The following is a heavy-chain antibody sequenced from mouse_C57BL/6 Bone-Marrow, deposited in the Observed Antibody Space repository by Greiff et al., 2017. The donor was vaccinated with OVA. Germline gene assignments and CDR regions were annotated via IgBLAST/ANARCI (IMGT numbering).Heavy chain of an antibody. CDR2: IYPGDGDT. CDR1: GYAFSSSW. V-gene: IGHV1-82*01. CDR3: ASLGPYYFDY. D-gene: IGHD4-1*01. Sequence: VQLVESGPELVKPGASVKISCKASGYAFSSSWMNWVKQRPGKGLEWIGRIYPGDGDTNYNGKFKGKATLTADKSSSTAYMQLSSLTSEDSAVXFCASLGPYYFDYWGQGTTLTVSS. J-gene: IGHJ2*01.